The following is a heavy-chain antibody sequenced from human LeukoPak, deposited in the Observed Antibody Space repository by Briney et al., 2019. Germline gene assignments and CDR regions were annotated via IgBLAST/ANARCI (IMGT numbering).Heavy chain of an antibody. J-gene: IGHJ4*02. V-gene: IGHV4-39*07. CDR3: ARHIVGAQSSFDY. CDR2: INYSGST. D-gene: IGHD1-26*01. Sequence: PSETLSLTCTVSGGSISSSSYYWGWIRQPPGKGLEWIGSINYSGSTYYTPSLESRVTISLDTSKNQFSLKLSSVTAADTAVYYCARHIVGAQSSFDYWGQGTLVTVSS. CDR1: GGSISSSSYY.